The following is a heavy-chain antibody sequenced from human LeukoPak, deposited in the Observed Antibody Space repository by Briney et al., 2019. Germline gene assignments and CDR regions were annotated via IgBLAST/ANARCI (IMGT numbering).Heavy chain of an antibody. CDR2: ISSSSSYI. J-gene: IGHJ4*02. CDR1: GFTFSSYS. V-gene: IGHV3-21*01. CDR3: AREATSVLLWFGELGNLD. Sequence: GGSLRLSCAASGFTFSSYSMNWVRQAPGKGLEWVSSISSSSSYIYYADSVKGRFTISRDNAKNSLYLQMNSLRAEDTAVYYCAREATSVLLWFGELGNLDWGQGTLVTVSS. D-gene: IGHD3-10*01.